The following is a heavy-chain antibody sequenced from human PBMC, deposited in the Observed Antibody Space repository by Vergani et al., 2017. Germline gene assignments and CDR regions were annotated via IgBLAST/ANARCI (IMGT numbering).Heavy chain of an antibody. CDR3: ARDIAAAGTNYFDY. J-gene: IGHJ4*02. D-gene: IGHD6-13*01. CDR1: GYTFTSYD. Sequence: QVQLVQSGAEVKKPGASVKVSCKASGYTFTSYDINWVRQATGQGLEWMGWMNPNSGNTGYAQKFQGRVTMTRNTSISTAYMELSSLRSEDTAVYYCARDIAAAGTNYFDYWGQGTLVTVSS. V-gene: IGHV1-8*01. CDR2: MNPNSGNT.